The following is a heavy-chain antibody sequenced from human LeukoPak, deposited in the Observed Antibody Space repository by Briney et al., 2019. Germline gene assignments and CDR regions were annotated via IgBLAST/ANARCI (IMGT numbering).Heavy chain of an antibody. CDR3: AKGYCSSTSCYLIPYYYYYGMDV. V-gene: IGHV3-23*01. CDR1: GFTFSSYA. D-gene: IGHD2-2*01. J-gene: IGHJ6*02. Sequence: GGSLRLSCAASGFTFSSYAMSWVRQAPGKGLEWVSAISGSGGSTYYADSVKGRFTISRDNSKNTLYLQMNSLRAEDTAVYYRAKGYCSSTSCYLIPYYYYYGMDVWGQGTTVTVSS. CDR2: ISGSGGST.